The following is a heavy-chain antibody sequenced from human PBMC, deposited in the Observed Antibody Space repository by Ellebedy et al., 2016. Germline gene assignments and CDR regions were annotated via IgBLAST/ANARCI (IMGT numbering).Heavy chain of an antibody. J-gene: IGHJ6*02. CDR1: GFTFSSYA. D-gene: IGHD3-3*01. V-gene: IGHV3-23*01. Sequence: GGSLRLXXAASGFTFSSYAMSWVRQAPGKGLEWVSAISGSGGSTYYADSVKGRFTISRDNSKNTLYLQMNSLRAEDTAVYYCAKERLRIFDGMDVWGQGTTVTVSS. CDR2: ISGSGGST. CDR3: AKERLRIFDGMDV.